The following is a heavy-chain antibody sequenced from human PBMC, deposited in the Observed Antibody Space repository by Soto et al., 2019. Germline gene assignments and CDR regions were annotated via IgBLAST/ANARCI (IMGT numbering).Heavy chain of an antibody. CDR2: INAGNGNT. V-gene: IGHV1-3*01. D-gene: IGHD3-22*01. CDR3: ARYGPAGSYDSRGEYPLDY. Sequence: ASVKVSCKASGYTFTSYAMHWVRQAPGQRLEWMGWINAGNGNTKYSQKFQGRGTITRDTSASTAYMELSSLRSEDTAVYDCARYGPAGSYDSRGEYPLDYWGQGTLVTVSA. J-gene: IGHJ4*02. CDR1: GYTFTSYA.